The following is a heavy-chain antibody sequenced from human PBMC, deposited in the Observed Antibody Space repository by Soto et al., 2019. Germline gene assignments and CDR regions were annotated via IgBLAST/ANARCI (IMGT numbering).Heavy chain of an antibody. CDR2: INPATGAA. V-gene: IGHV1-2*02. CDR3: ARGGGVGVAGSAAFDM. D-gene: IGHD3-3*01. Sequence: QLHLVQSGAVVKKPGASVTVSCSASGYPVTAYYMHWVRQAPGRGLEWMGGINPATGAAKYTQTFQGRVTMPRDTSTSTVFMGLSGPTSEDTAVFYCARGGGVGVAGSAAFDMWGQGTVVTVSS. J-gene: IGHJ3*02. CDR1: GYPVTAYY.